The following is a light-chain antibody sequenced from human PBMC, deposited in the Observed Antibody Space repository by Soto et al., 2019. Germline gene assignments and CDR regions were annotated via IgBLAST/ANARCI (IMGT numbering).Light chain of an antibody. J-gene: IGLJ1*01. Sequence: QSALTQPRSVSGSPGQSVTISCTGTSSEVGTYTYVSWYQQHPGKAPKLIIYDVIKRPSGVPDRFSGSKSGNTASLTISGLQAEDEADYYCCSYAGSYTHVFGTGTKLTVL. CDR1: SSEVGTYTY. CDR3: CSYAGSYTHV. CDR2: DVI. V-gene: IGLV2-11*01.